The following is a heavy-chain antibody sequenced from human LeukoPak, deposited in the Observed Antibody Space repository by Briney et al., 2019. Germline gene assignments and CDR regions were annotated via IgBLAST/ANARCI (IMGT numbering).Heavy chain of an antibody. D-gene: IGHD6-19*01. J-gene: IGHJ4*02. CDR2: ISYDGSNK. V-gene: IGHV3-30*18. Sequence: AGSLRLSCAASGFSFSSYGMHWVRQAQGKGLEWVAVISYDGSNKYYADSVKGRFTISRDNSKNTLYLQMNSLRAEDTAVYYCAKDRAGYSSGGGFDYWGQGTLVTVSS. CDR1: GFSFSSYG. CDR3: AKDRAGYSSGGGFDY.